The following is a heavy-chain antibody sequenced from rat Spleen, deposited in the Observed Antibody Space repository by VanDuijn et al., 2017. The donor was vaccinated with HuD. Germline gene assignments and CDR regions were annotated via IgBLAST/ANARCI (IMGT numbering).Heavy chain of an antibody. CDR1: GFTFNNYG. CDR3: ARRAYYDGTLVYWYFDF. CDR2: ISTGGDNT. V-gene: IGHV5S14*01. J-gene: IGHJ2*01. Sequence: EVQLVESGGGLVQPGRSLKLSCAASGFTFNNYGMAWVRQTPTKGLEWVASISTGGDNTYYRDSVKGRFTISRYNAKNTQYLQMDSLRSEDTATYYCARRAYYDGTLVYWYFDFWGQGVMVTVSS. D-gene: IGHD1-12*02.